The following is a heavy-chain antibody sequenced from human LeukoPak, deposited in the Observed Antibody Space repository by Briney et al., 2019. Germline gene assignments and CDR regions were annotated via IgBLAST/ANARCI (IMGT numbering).Heavy chain of an antibody. Sequence: SQTLSLTCTVSGGSISSGGYYWSWIRQPPGKGLEWIGEINHSGSTNYNPSLKSRVTISVDTSKNQFSLKLSSVTAADTAVYYCARGVGWLQAFDYWGQGTLVTVSS. CDR3: ARGVGWLQAFDY. CDR2: INHSGST. D-gene: IGHD5-24*01. CDR1: GGSISSGGYY. V-gene: IGHV4-30-2*01. J-gene: IGHJ4*02.